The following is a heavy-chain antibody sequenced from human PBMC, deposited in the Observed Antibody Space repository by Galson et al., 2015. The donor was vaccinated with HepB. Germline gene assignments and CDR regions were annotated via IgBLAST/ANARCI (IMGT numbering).Heavy chain of an antibody. V-gene: IGHV3-30-3*01. CDR1: GFTFSSYA. CDR3: ARGMRYYDSSGYANWFDP. J-gene: IGHJ5*02. CDR2: ISYDGSNK. D-gene: IGHD3-22*01. Sequence: SLRLSCAASGFTFSSYAMHWVRQAPGKGLEWVAVISYDGSNKYYADSVKGRFTISRDNSKNTLYLQMNSLRAEDTAVYYCARGMRYYDSSGYANWFDPWGQGTLVTVSS.